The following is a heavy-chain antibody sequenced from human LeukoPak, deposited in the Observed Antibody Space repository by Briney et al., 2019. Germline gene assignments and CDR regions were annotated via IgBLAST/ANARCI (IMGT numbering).Heavy chain of an antibody. V-gene: IGHV4-34*01. J-gene: IGHJ6*03. CDR3: ATTYYYYYYMDV. CDR1: GGSFSGYY. CDR2: INHSGST. Sequence: PSETLSLTCAVYGGSFSGYYWSWIRQPPGKGLEWIGEINHSGSTNYNPSLKSRVTISVDTSKNQFSLKLSSVTAADTAVYYCATTYYYYYYMDVWAKGPRSPSP.